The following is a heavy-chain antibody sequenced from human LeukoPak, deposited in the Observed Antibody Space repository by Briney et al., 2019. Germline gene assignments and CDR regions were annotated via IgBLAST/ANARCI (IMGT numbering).Heavy chain of an antibody. CDR1: GGTFSSYA. J-gene: IGHJ6*02. V-gene: IGHV1-69*01. CDR3: ARDIVVVPAAPGHGMDV. CDR2: IIPIFGTA. Sequence: SVKVSCKASGGTFSSYAISWVRQAPGQGLEWMGGIIPIFGTANYAQKFQGRVTITADESTSTAYMELSSLRSEDTAVYYCARDIVVVPAAPGHGMDVWGQGTTVTVSS. D-gene: IGHD2-2*01.